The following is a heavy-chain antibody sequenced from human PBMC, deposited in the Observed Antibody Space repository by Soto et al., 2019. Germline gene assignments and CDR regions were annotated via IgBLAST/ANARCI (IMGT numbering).Heavy chain of an antibody. CDR2: IRGSGDST. D-gene: IGHD3-3*01. V-gene: IGHV3-23*01. J-gene: IGHJ4*02. Sequence: EVQLLESGGGLVQPGGSLRLSCAASGLTFSNYAMSWVRQAPGKGLEWVSAIRGSGDSTYSADSVKGRFTISRDNSKNTLYLQMNSLRAEDTAVYYCASLPPWAADYWSRGVYWGQGTLVTVSS. CDR1: GLTFSNYA. CDR3: ASLPPWAADYWSRGVY.